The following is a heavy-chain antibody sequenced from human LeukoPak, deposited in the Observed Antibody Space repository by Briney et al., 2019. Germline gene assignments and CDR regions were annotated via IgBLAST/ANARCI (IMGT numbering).Heavy chain of an antibody. V-gene: IGHV4-4*07. J-gene: IGHJ4*02. CDR1: GGSISYFY. CDR2: IYTSGST. Sequence: SETLSLTCTVSGGSISYFYWSWIRQPAGKGLEWIGRIYTSGSTNYNPSLKSRVTMSVDTSKKQFSLKLSSVTAADTAVYYCARGGYYYDSSGYYSIDYWGRGTLVTVSS. D-gene: IGHD3-22*01. CDR3: ARGGYYYDSSGYYSIDY.